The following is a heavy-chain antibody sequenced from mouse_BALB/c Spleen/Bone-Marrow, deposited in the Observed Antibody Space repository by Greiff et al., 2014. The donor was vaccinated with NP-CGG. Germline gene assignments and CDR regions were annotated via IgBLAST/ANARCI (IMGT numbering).Heavy chain of an antibody. CDR3: ARSAFYALDY. CDR1: GFDFSRYW. V-gene: IGHV4-2*02. Sequence: VHLKDSGGGLVQPGGSLNLSCAASGFDFSRYWMSWARQAPGKGQEWIGEVNPGSSTINYTPSLKDKFIISRDNAKNTLYLQMSKVRSEDTALYYCARSAFYALDYWGQGTSVTVSS. D-gene: IGHD3-1*01. CDR2: VNPGSSTI. J-gene: IGHJ4*01.